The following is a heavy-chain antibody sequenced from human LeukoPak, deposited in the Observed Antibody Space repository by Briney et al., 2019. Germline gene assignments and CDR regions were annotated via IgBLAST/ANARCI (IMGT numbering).Heavy chain of an antibody. CDR2: ISSRSSYI. Sequence: GGSLRLSCAASGFTFSSYSMNWVRQAPGKGLEWVSSISSRSSYIYYADSVKGRFTISRDNAKNTLYLQMNSLRAEDTVVYYCARGGVYSTSAVDYWGQGTLVTVSS. CDR1: GFTFSSYS. CDR3: ARGGVYSTSAVDY. D-gene: IGHD6-6*01. V-gene: IGHV3-21*01. J-gene: IGHJ4*02.